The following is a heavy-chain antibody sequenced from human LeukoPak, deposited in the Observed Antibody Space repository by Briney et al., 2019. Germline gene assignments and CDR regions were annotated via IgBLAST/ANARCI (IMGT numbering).Heavy chain of an antibody. CDR2: IWYDGSNS. D-gene: IGHD3-3*01. J-gene: IGHJ4*02. CDR3: ARDGAFWSGYPYYFDY. Sequence: GGSLRLSRAASGFTFSTYGMHWVRQAPGKGLEWVAVIWYDGSNSYYADSVMGRFTISRDNSKNTLYLQMNSLRAEDTAVYYCARDGAFWSGYPYYFDYWGQGTLVTVSS. V-gene: IGHV3-33*01. CDR1: GFTFSTYG.